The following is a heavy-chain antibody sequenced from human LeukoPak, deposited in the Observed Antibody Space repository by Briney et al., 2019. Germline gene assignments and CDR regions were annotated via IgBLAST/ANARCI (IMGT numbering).Heavy chain of an antibody. J-gene: IGHJ6*02. V-gene: IGHV1-18*01. CDR3: ARDLYDYVWGSYRYSTYYYYYGMDV. Sequence: ASVKVSCKASGYTFTSYGISWVRQAPGQGLEWMGWISAYNGNTNYAQKLQGRVTMTTDTSTSTAHMELRSLRSDDTAVYYCARDLYDYVWGSYRYSTYYYYYGMDVWGQGTTVTVSS. CDR1: GYTFTSYG. CDR2: ISAYNGNT. D-gene: IGHD3-16*02.